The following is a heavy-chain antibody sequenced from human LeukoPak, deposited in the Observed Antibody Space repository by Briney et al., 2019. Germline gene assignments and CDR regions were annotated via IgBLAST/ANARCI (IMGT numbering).Heavy chain of an antibody. D-gene: IGHD3-22*01. Sequence: ASVKVSCKVSGYTLTELSMHWVRQGPGKGLEWMGGFDPEDGETIYAQKFQGRVTLTEDTSTSTAYMELRSLRSDDTAVYYCARDVQPYYYDSSGYYYVRYFQHWGQGTLVTVSS. J-gene: IGHJ1*01. CDR2: FDPEDGET. CDR3: ARDVQPYYYDSSGYYYVRYFQH. V-gene: IGHV1-24*01. CDR1: GYTLTELS.